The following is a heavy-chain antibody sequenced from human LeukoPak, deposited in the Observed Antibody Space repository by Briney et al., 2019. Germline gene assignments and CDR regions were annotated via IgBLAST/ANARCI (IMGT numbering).Heavy chain of an antibody. Sequence: GASVKVSCKASGGTFSSYAISWVRQAPGQGLEWMGGIIPIFGTANYAQKFQGRVTITADESTSTAYMEPSSLRSEDTAVYYCARALRGATNPGYYYYYMDVWGKGTTVTVSS. D-gene: IGHD1-26*01. CDR2: IIPIFGTA. CDR1: GGTFSSYA. J-gene: IGHJ6*03. V-gene: IGHV1-69*01. CDR3: ARALRGATNPGYYYYYMDV.